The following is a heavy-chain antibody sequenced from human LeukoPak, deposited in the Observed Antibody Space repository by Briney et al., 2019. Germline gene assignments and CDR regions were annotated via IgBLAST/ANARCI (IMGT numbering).Heavy chain of an antibody. Sequence: GRSLRLSCAASGFTLSTYAMHWVRQAPGKGLEWVTLISYDGSNKYYADSVKGRFTISRDNSKNTLYLQMNSLRTEDAAVYYCARGHDSSGYYLPLFDYWGQGILVTVSS. V-gene: IGHV3-30*04. CDR2: ISYDGSNK. CDR1: GFTLSTYA. CDR3: ARGHDSSGYYLPLFDY. J-gene: IGHJ4*02. D-gene: IGHD3-22*01.